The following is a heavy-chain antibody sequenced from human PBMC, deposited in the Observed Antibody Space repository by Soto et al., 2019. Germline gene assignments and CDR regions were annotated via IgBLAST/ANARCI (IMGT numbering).Heavy chain of an antibody. J-gene: IGHJ4*02. Sequence: QVQLVQSGAEVQKPGSSVKVSCTASGGTFSSYSINWVRQAPGQGLEWMGEIIPIFGTANYAQKFQGRVTITADESTSTAYMELSSLRSEDTAVYYCARDGGMHSGGIDYWGQGTLVTVS. D-gene: IGHD1-26*01. CDR2: IIPIFGTA. V-gene: IGHV1-69*01. CDR3: ARDGGMHSGGIDY. CDR1: GGTFSSYS.